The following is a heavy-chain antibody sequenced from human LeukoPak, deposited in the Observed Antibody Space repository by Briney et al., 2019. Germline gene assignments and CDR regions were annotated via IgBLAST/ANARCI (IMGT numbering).Heavy chain of an antibody. Sequence: ASVKVSCKASGYTFTSYAISWVRQAPGQGLEWMGWISAYNGNTNYAQKFQGRVTLTTDTSTSTTSMYLRSLRPDDTAVYYCARTLYSGYDLSPRGELWGQGTLVTVSS. CDR2: ISAYNGNT. V-gene: IGHV1-18*01. D-gene: IGHD5-12*01. CDR1: GYTFTSYA. CDR3: ARTLYSGYDLSPRGEL. J-gene: IGHJ4*02.